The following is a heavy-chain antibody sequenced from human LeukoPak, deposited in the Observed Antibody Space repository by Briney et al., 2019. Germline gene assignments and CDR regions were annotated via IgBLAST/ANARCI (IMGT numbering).Heavy chain of an antibody. CDR2: ISGSGGST. CDR1: GITLSNYG. J-gene: IGHJ4*02. CDR3: ARDVAGNAFFDY. Sequence: GGSLRLSCAVSGITLSNYGMSWVRQAPGKGLEWVAGISGSGGSTYYADSVKGRFTISRDNSKNTLYLQMNSLRAEDTAVYYCARDVAGNAFFDYWGQGTLVTVSS. V-gene: IGHV3-23*01. D-gene: IGHD4-23*01.